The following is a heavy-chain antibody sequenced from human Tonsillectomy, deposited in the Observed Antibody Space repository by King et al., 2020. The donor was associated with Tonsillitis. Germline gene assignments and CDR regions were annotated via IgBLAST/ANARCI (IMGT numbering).Heavy chain of an antibody. CDR1: GDSISSGSYY. Sequence: QLQESGPGLVKPSQTLSLTCTVSGDSISSGSYYWSWIRQPAGKGLEWIGRIYTSGSTNYNPSLKSRVTMSVDTSKNQFSLKLSSVTAADTAVYYCARDQPITIFGVVIVISGAFDIWGQGTMVTVSS. CDR2: IYTSGST. D-gene: IGHD3-3*01. V-gene: IGHV4-61*02. J-gene: IGHJ3*02. CDR3: ARDQPITIFGVVIVISGAFDI.